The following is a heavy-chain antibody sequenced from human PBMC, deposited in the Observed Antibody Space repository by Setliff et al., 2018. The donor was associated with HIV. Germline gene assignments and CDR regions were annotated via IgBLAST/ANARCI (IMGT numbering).Heavy chain of an antibody. Sequence: GGSLRLSCAASGFRFRSYWMSWVRQAPGKGLESVANVKQDGTETLYVDSEKGRFTISRDNANNLVYLQMNSLRVEDTAVYFCARWGGGSYERVFDYWGQGMLVTVSS. CDR2: VKQDGTET. D-gene: IGHD1-26*01. V-gene: IGHV3-7*01. J-gene: IGHJ4*02. CDR3: ARWGGGSYERVFDY. CDR1: GFRFRSYW.